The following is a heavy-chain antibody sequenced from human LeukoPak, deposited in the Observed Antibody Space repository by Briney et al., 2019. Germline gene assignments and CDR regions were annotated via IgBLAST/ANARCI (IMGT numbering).Heavy chain of an antibody. CDR2: ISGSGGTT. V-gene: IGHV3-23*01. CDR1: GFTFSSYA. Sequence: PGGSLRLSCAASGFTFSSYAMSWVRQAPGKGLEWVSVISGSGGTTYYADSVKGRFTISRDNVKNVLYLQMNSLRPEDTALYYCAKDLSSAITSALVLDVWGQGTTVIVS. CDR3: AKDLSSAITSALVLDV. J-gene: IGHJ6*02. D-gene: IGHD3-22*01.